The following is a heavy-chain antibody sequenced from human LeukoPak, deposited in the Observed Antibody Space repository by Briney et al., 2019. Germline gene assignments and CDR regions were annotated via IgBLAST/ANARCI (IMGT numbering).Heavy chain of an antibody. V-gene: IGHV4-4*02. Sequence: PSGTLSLTCAVSGGSISSSNWWSWVRQPPGKGPEWIGEIYHSGSTNHNPSLKSRVTISVDKSKNQFSLNLSSVTAADTAVYYCARGARAYCGGDCTHAFDIWGQGTMVTVSS. CDR3: ARGARAYCGGDCTHAFDI. CDR1: GGSISSSNW. CDR2: IYHSGST. D-gene: IGHD2-21*02. J-gene: IGHJ3*02.